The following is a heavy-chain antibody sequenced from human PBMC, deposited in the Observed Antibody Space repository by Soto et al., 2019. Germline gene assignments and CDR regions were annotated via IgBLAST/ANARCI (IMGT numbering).Heavy chain of an antibody. CDR1: GGSISSGGYY. CDR2: IYYSGST. D-gene: IGHD4-17*01. V-gene: IGHV4-31*03. J-gene: IGHJ4*02. CDR3: ARESTSPRTTVTTYVFDY. Sequence: SETLSLTCTVSGGSISSGGYYWSWIRQHPGKGLEWIGYIYYSGSTYYNPSLKSRITISVDTSKNQFSLKLSSVTAADTAVYYCARESTSPRTTVTTYVFDYWGQGTLVTVSS.